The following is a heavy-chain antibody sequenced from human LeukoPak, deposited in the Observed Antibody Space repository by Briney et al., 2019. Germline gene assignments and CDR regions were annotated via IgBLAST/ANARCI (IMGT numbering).Heavy chain of an antibody. D-gene: IGHD3-22*01. J-gene: IGHJ3*02. CDR3: ARGGDMRVVGAFDI. V-gene: IGHV1-18*01. CDR2: ISAYNGIT. CDR1: GYTFTSYG. Sequence: GASVKVSCKASGYTFTSYGINWVRQAPGQGLEWMGWISAYNGITNYAQKLQGRVTMTRDTSTSTVYMELRSLRSDDTALYYCARGGDMRVVGAFDIWGQGTMVTVPS.